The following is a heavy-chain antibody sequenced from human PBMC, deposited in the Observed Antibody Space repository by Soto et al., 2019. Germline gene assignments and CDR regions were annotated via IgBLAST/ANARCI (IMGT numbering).Heavy chain of an antibody. CDR2: ISYDGSNK. D-gene: IGHD1-26*01. CDR1: GFTFSSYA. V-gene: IGHV3-30*18. CDR3: AKQPGRYGRPNYYFDY. Sequence: QVQLVESGGGVVQPGRSLRLSCAASGFTFSSYAMHWVRQAPGKGLEWVAVISYDGSNKYYADSVKGRFTISRDNSKNTLYLQMNSLRPEDTAVYYCAKQPGRYGRPNYYFDYWDREPWSPSPQ. J-gene: IGHJ4*02.